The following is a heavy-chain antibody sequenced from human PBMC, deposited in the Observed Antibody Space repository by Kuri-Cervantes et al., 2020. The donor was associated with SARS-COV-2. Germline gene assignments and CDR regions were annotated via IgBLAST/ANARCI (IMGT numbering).Heavy chain of an antibody. CDR2: ISSSSSQR. V-gene: IGHV3-21*01. Sequence: GESLKISCAASGFTFSTYSMTWVRQAPGKGLEWVSSISSSSSQRYYVDSVKGRFTISGDNAKNSLYLQMNSLRAEDTAVYYCARMTTKQQLVPQGFDYWGQGTLVTVSS. D-gene: IGHD6-13*01. CDR3: ARMTTKQQLVPQGFDY. J-gene: IGHJ4*02. CDR1: GFTFSTYS.